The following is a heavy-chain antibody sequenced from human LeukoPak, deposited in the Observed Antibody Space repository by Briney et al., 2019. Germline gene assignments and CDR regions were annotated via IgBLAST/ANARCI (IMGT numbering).Heavy chain of an antibody. V-gene: IGHV3-48*02. CDR3: ARQFDY. J-gene: IGHJ4*02. CDR1: GGSISSSN. Sequence: ETLSLTCAVSGGSISSSNWWSWVRQAPGKGLEWVSYISGSSSPIYYADSVKGRFTISRDNAKNLLYLQMNSLRDEDTAVYYCARQFDYWGQGTLVTVSS. CDR2: ISGSSSPI.